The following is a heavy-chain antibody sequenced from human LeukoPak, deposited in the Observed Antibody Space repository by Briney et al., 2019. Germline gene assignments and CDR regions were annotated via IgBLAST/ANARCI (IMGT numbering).Heavy chain of an antibody. CDR2: INHSGST. CDR1: GGSFCGYY. J-gene: IGHJ6*03. Sequence: NPSETLSLTCAVYGGSFCGYYWSWIRQPPGKGLEWIGEINHSGSTNYNPSLKSRVAISVDTSKNQFSLKLSSVTAADTAVYYCARGDNRGYDYSDFSLYYYYYYMDVWGKGTTVTVSS. D-gene: IGHD5-12*01. CDR3: ARGDNRGYDYSDFSLYYYYYYMDV. V-gene: IGHV4-34*01.